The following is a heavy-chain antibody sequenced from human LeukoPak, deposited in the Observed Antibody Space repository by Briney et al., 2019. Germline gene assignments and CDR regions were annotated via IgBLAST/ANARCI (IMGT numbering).Heavy chain of an antibody. Sequence: SETLSLTCIVSGGSISSYYWSWIRQPPGKGLEWIGYFYYSGSTNYNPSLKSRVTISVDTSKNQFSLRLSSVTAADTAVYYCARERDSTAFDYWGRGTLVTVSS. D-gene: IGHD6-13*01. CDR1: GGSISSYY. CDR3: ARERDSTAFDY. V-gene: IGHV4-59*01. J-gene: IGHJ4*02. CDR2: FYYSGST.